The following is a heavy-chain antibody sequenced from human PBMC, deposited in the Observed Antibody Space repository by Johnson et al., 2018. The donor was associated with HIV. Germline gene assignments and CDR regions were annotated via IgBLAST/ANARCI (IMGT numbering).Heavy chain of an antibody. D-gene: IGHD6-6*01. CDR3: AREYSSLSQGAFDI. Sequence: QVQLVESGGGLVKPGGSLRLSCAASGFIFSDYYMSWIRQAPGKGLEWVSGISWNSGRIGYADYVKGRFTISRDNAKKSLYLQMNSLRAEDTAVYYCAREYSSLSQGAFDIWGQGTMVTVSS. J-gene: IGHJ3*02. CDR1: GFIFSDYY. CDR2: ISWNSGRI. V-gene: IGHV3-11*04.